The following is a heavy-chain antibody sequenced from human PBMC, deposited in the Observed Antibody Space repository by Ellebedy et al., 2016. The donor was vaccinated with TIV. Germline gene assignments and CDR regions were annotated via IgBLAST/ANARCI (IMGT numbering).Heavy chain of an antibody. CDR2: IIPIFGTA. D-gene: IGHD2-2*01. J-gene: IGHJ4*02. V-gene: IGHV1-69*13. CDR3: ARGDIVVVPAAFNIDHLSM. CDR1: GYTFTSYG. Sequence: SVKVSCXASGYTFTSYGISWVRQAPGQGLEWMGGIIPIFGTANYAQKFQGRVTITADESTSTAYMELSSLRSEDTAVYYCARGDIVVVPAAFNIDHLSMWGQGTLVTVSS.